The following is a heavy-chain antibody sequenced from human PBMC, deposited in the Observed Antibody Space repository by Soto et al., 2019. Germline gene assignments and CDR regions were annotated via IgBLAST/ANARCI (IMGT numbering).Heavy chain of an antibody. D-gene: IGHD4-17*01. Sequence: QVQLVQSGAEVKKPGASVKVSCKASGYTFTGYYMHWVRQAPGQGLEWMGWINPNSGGTNYAQKFQGWVTMTRDTSSSTAYMERSRLRSDDTAVYYCAREMGNRGYGDAEFDYWGQGTLVTVSS. J-gene: IGHJ4*02. CDR2: INPNSGGT. V-gene: IGHV1-2*04. CDR3: AREMGNRGYGDAEFDY. CDR1: GYTFTGYY.